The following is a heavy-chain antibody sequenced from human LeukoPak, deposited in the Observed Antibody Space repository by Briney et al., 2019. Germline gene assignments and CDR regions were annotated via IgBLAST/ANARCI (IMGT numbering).Heavy chain of an antibody. D-gene: IGHD6-19*01. CDR1: GYTFTSYY. CDR2: INPSGGST. J-gene: IGHJ5*02. Sequence: ASVKVSCKASGYTFTSYYMHWVRQAPGQGLEWMGIINPSGGSTSYAQKFQGRVTMTRDTSTSTVYMELSSLRSEDTAVYYCARGYSSGWSLVDWFDPWGQGTLVTVSS. V-gene: IGHV1-46*01. CDR3: ARGYSSGWSLVDWFDP.